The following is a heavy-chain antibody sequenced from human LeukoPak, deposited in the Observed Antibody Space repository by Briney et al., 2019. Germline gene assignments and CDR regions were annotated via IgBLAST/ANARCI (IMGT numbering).Heavy chain of an antibody. V-gene: IGHV3-21*01. J-gene: IGHJ5*02. CDR2: ISSSSSYI. CDR3: ARDHSSWYDHNWFDP. D-gene: IGHD6-13*01. Sequence: GGSLRLSCAASGFTFSSYSMNWVLQAPGKGLEWVSSISSSSSYIYYADSVKGRFTISRDNAKNSLYLQMNSLRAEDTAVYYCARDHSSWYDHNWFDPWGQGTLVTVPS. CDR1: GFTFSSYS.